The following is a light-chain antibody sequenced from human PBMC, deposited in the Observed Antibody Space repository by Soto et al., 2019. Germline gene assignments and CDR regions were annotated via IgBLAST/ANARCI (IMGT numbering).Light chain of an antibody. Sequence: EIVLTQSPGTLSLSPGERATLSCRASQSVSSSYLAWYQQKPGQAPRLPIYGASTRATGIPGRFSGSGSGTDFTLTISSLQSEDFAVYSCQQYNNWPLTFGGGTKVDIK. J-gene: IGKJ4*01. CDR3: QQYNNWPLT. CDR2: GAS. CDR1: QSVSSSY. V-gene: IGKV3-15*01.